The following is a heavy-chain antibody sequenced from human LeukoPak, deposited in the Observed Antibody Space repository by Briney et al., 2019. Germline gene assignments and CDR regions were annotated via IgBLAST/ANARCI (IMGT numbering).Heavy chain of an antibody. CDR3: ARDFEAPSNC. D-gene: IGHD3-9*01. J-gene: IGHJ4*02. Sequence: GGSLRLSCAASGFTLSSYWIHWVCQAPGEGLVWVSRINPDGSRTDYADSVKGRFTISRDNTKNTVDLQMNSLRAEDTAVYYCARDFEAPSNCWGQGTLVTVSS. CDR1: GFTLSSYW. CDR2: INPDGSRT. V-gene: IGHV3-74*01.